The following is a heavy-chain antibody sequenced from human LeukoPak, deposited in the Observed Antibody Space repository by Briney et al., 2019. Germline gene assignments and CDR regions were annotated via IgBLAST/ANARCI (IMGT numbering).Heavy chain of an antibody. J-gene: IGHJ4*02. CDR1: GFTFSNYE. Sequence: PGGSLRLSCVASGFTFSNYEMYWVRQAPGKGLEWVSYISSGAGTTHYADSVKGRFTISRDNAKNSLYLQMNNLRAEDTAVYYCAREEAVVIPFDYWGQGTLVTVSS. CDR2: ISSGAGTT. D-gene: IGHD3-22*01. CDR3: AREEAVVIPFDY. V-gene: IGHV3-48*03.